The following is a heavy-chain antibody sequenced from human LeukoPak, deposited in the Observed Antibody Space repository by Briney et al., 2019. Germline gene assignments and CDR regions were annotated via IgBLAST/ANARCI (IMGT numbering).Heavy chain of an antibody. D-gene: IGHD3-22*01. CDR1: GVSISSDNY. V-gene: IGHV4-39*01. CDR3: VRQWMRDSGAYYDFHH. J-gene: IGHJ4*02. Sequence: SETLSLTCIVSGVSISSDNYWGWIRQPPGKGLEWVGTIYYRGSAYYNPSLKSRVTISVDTSKNQFSLKLSSVTAADTAVYYCVRQWMRDSGAYYDFHHWGQGTLVTVST. CDR2: IYYRGSA.